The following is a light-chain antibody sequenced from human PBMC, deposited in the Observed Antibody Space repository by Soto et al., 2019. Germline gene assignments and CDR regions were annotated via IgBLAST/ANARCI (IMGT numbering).Light chain of an antibody. V-gene: IGKV3-11*01. CDR3: QQRSTWPT. CDR1: QNIGTS. Sequence: EIVFTQSPSTLSLSPGERATLPCRAGQNIGTSLVWSQQKPGQSPRLLIYDASVRATGTPARFSGSGSGTAFTLTISSLEPEDFALYSCQQRSTWPTFGQGTRLEIK. CDR2: DAS. J-gene: IGKJ5*01.